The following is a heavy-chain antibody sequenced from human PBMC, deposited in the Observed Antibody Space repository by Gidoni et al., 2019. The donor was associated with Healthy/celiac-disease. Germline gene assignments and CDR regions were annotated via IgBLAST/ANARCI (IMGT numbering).Heavy chain of an antibody. J-gene: IGHJ6*02. CDR2: IYYSGST. CDR1: GGSISSSSYY. D-gene: IGHD5-18*01. CDR3: ARSHTADGMDV. Sequence: QLQLQESGPGLVKPSETLSLTCTVSGGSISSSSYYWGWIRQPPGKGLEWIGSIYYSGSTYYNQSLKSRVTISVDTSKNQFSLKLSSVTAADTAVYYCARSHTADGMDVWGQGTTVTVSS. V-gene: IGHV4-39*01.